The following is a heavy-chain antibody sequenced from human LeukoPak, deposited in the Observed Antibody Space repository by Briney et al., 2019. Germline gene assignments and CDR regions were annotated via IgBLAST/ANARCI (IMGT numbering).Heavy chain of an antibody. Sequence: PSETLSLTCTVSGGSISSYYWSWIRQPAGKGLERIGRIYTSGSTNYNPSLKSRVTISVDTSKNQFSLKLSSVTAADTAVYYCARDLSVLTGYSYDVWGQGTLVTVSS. D-gene: IGHD5-18*01. CDR1: GGSISSYY. J-gene: IGHJ4*02. V-gene: IGHV4-4*07. CDR3: ARDLSVLTGYSYDV. CDR2: IYTSGST.